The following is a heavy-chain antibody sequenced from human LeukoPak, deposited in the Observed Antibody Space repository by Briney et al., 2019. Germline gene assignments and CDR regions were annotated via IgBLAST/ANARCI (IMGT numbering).Heavy chain of an antibody. CDR3: ARDLRYSYGPLDY. J-gene: IGHJ4*02. CDR1: GGTFSSYA. V-gene: IGHV1-69*04. D-gene: IGHD5-18*01. CDR2: IIPILGIA. Sequence: ASVKVSCKASGGTFSSYAISWVRQAPGQGLEWMGRIIPILGIANYAQEFQGRVTITADKSTSTAYMELSSLRSEDTAVYYCARDLRYSYGPLDYWGQGTLVTVSS.